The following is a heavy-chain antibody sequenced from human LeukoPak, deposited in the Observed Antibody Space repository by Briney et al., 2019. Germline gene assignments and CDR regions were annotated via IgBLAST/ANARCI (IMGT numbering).Heavy chain of an antibody. V-gene: IGHV4-61*02. D-gene: IGHD2-15*01. CDR3: ARGRGSRLRSCYPSWCYYYYMDV. CDR1: GGSISSGSYY. Sequence: SETLSLTCTVSGGSISSGSYYWSWIRQPAGKGLEWIGRIYTSGSTNYNPSLKSRVTISVDTSKNQFSLKLSSVTAADTAVYYCARGRGSRLRSCYPSWCYYYYMDVWGKGTTVTISS. CDR2: IYTSGST. J-gene: IGHJ6*03.